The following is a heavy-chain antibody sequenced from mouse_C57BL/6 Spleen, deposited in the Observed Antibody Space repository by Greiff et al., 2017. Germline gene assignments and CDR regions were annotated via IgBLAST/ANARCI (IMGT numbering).Heavy chain of an antibody. V-gene: IGHV5-6*02. CDR1: GFTFSSYG. Sequence: DVKLVESGGDLVKPGGSLKLSCAASGFTFSSYGMSWVRQTPDKRLEWVATISSGGSYTYYPDSVKGRFTISRDNAKNTLYLQMSSLKSEDTAMYYCARHREGYDLYYFDYWGQGTTLTVSS. CDR3: ARHREGYDLYYFDY. CDR2: ISSGGSYT. J-gene: IGHJ2*01. D-gene: IGHD2-3*01.